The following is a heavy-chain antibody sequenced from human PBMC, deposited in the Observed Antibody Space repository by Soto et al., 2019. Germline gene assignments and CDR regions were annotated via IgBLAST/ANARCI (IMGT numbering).Heavy chain of an antibody. V-gene: IGHV4-30-2*01. CDR3: ARAHGDYEVYFDY. D-gene: IGHD4-17*01. CDR1: GGSISSGGYS. CDR2: IYHSGST. Sequence: QLQLQESGSGLVKPSQTLSLTCAVSGGSISSGGYSWSWIRQPPGKGLEWIGYIYHSGSTYYNPSLKSRVTISVDRSKNQFSLKLSSVTAADTAVYYCARAHGDYEVYFDYWGQGTLVTVSS. J-gene: IGHJ4*02.